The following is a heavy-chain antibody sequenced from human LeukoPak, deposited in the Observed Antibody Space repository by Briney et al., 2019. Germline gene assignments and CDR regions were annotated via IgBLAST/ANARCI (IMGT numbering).Heavy chain of an antibody. CDR1: GFTFSSYA. V-gene: IGHV3-23*01. CDR2: IGGSGGNT. CDR3: AKDGVYGSGSSYYFDY. Sequence: RPGGSLRLSCAASGFTFSSYAMSWVRQAPGKGLEWVSAIGGSGGNTYYADSVKGRFTISRDNSKNTLSLQMNSLGAEDTAVYYCAKDGVYGSGSSYYFDYWGREPWSPSPQ. J-gene: IGHJ4*02. D-gene: IGHD3-10*01.